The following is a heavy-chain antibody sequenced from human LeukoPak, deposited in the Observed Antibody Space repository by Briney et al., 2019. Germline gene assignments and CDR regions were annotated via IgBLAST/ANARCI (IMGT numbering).Heavy chain of an antibody. V-gene: IGHV4-59*08. Sequence: SETLSLTCTVSGGSISSYYWSWIRQPPGKGLEWVGYISYSGSTDYNPSLKSRVTISVDTSKNQFSLKLSSVTAADTAVYYCARHDYYDSSGYYPGYFDLWGRGTLVTVSS. CDR1: GGSISSYY. CDR2: ISYSGST. D-gene: IGHD3-22*01. CDR3: ARHDYYDSSGYYPGYFDL. J-gene: IGHJ2*01.